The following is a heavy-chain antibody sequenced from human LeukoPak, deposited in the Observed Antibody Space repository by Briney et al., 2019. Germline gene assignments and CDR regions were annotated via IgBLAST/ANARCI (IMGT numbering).Heavy chain of an antibody. CDR2: INQVGSGK. CDR3: ARDPYDGSAYGAFDI. J-gene: IGHJ3*02. V-gene: IGHV3-7*01. D-gene: IGHD3-22*01. CDR1: GFTFNNYW. Sequence: PGRSLRLSCAASGFTFNNYWMTWVRKAPGKGMDWVGNINQVGSGKEYVDSVKGRFTISRDNAKNSLYLYMNSLRAEDTAVYYCARDPYDGSAYGAFDIWGQGTMVTVSS.